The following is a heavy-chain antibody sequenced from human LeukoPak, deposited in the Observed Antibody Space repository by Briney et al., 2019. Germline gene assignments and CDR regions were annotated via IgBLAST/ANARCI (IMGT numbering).Heavy chain of an antibody. CDR3: ARDNGGTGDY. CDR1: GGSISSYY. J-gene: IGHJ4*02. V-gene: IGHV4-59*01. D-gene: IGHD4-23*01. CDR2: ISYSGST. Sequence: SETLSLTCTVSGGSISSYYWSWIRQPPGKGLEWSGYISYSGSTNYNPSLKSRVTMSVDTSKNQFSLSLSSVTAADTAVYYCARDNGGTGDYWGQGTLVTVSS.